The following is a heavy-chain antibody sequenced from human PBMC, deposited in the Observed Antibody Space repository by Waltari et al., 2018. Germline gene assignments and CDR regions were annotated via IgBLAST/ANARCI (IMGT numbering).Heavy chain of an antibody. CDR2: INHSGST. V-gene: IGHV4-34*01. CDR1: GGSFSGYD. Sequence: QVQLQQWGAGLLKPSATLSITCAVYGGSFSGYDWSGIRQPPGKGLEWIGEINHSGSTNYNPSLKSRVTISVDTSKNQFSLKLSSVTAADTAVYYCARDTGTTGYWGQGTLVTVSS. CDR3: ARDTGTTGY. J-gene: IGHJ4*02. D-gene: IGHD1-7*01.